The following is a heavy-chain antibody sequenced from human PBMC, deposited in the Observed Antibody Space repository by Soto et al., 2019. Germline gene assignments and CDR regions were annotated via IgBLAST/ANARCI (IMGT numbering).Heavy chain of an antibody. CDR2: VRDSGANT. D-gene: IGHD4-17*01. CDR1: GFTFSAYA. V-gene: IGHV3-23*01. CDR3: ASARRTCGDVYEL. J-gene: IGHJ4*02. Sequence: PGGSLRLSCEASGFTFSAYAMTWVRQAPGKGLEWVSSVRDSGANTYYAESVKGRFTVSRDNSKSTVYLQMSSLRANDTALYFCASARRTCGDVYELWGQGTVVTV.